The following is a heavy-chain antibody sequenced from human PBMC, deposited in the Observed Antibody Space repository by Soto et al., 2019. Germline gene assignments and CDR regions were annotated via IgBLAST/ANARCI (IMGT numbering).Heavy chain of an antibody. Sequence: PSETLCLTWPVSGGSISGYCWSWIRKPPGKGMEWIGYIYYNGSTNYNPSLKSRVTISVDTSKNQFSLKLSSVTAADTAVYYCARDRPARASGYPLSPPYYYYVMDVWGQGTTVTVS. CDR2: IYYNGST. CDR3: ARDRPARASGYPLSPPYYYYVMDV. D-gene: IGHD5-12*01. V-gene: IGHV4-59*01. CDR1: GGSISGYC. J-gene: IGHJ6*02.